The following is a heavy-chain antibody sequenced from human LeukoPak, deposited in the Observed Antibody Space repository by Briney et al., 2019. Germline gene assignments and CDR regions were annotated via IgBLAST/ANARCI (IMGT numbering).Heavy chain of an antibody. J-gene: IGHJ4*02. CDR3: ARARVLAAASPLDY. CDR1: GFTFSSYG. CDR2: ISYDGSNK. V-gene: IGHV3-30*03. Sequence: GGSLRLSCAASGFTFSSYGMHWVRQAPGKGLEWVAVISYDGSNKYYADSVKGRFTISRDNSKNTLYLQMNSLRAEDTAVYYCARARVLAAASPLDYWGQGTLVTVSS. D-gene: IGHD2-2*01.